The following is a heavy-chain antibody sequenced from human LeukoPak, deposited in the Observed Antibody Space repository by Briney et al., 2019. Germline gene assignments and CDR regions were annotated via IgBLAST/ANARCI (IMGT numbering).Heavy chain of an antibody. J-gene: IGHJ3*02. CDR3: AGLDIVAIPAAMSDAFDI. CDR1: GYSFSSYW. D-gene: IGHD2-2*01. CDR2: IYPGDSDA. V-gene: IGHV5-51*01. Sequence: GESLKISCKGSGYSFSSYWIGWVRQMPGKGLEWMGIIYPGDSDARYSPSFQGQVTISADESISTAYLQWSGLKASDTAMYYCAGLDIVAIPAAMSDAFDIWGQGTLVTVSS.